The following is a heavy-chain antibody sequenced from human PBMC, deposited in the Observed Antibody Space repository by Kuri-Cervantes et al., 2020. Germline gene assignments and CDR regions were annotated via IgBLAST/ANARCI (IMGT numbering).Heavy chain of an antibody. V-gene: IGHV3-53*01. CDR2: IYSGGST. CDR3: ARDRDYFDY. Sequence: GESLKISCAASGFTVSSNYMSWVRQAPGKGLEWVSVIYSGGSTYYAGSVKVRFTISRDNSNNTLYLQMNSLRAEDTAVYYCARDRDYFDYWGQGTLVTVSS. D-gene: IGHD3-10*01. CDR1: GFTVSSNY. J-gene: IGHJ4*02.